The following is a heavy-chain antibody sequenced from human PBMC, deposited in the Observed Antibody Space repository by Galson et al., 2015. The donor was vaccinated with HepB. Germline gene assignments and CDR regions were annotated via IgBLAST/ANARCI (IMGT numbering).Heavy chain of an antibody. CDR2: ISGNGGRT. CDR3: AKGGGWSGLDAFDI. CDR1: GFTFSSYA. Sequence: SLRLSCAASGFTFSSYAMSWVRQAPGKGLEWVSAISGNGGRTFYADSVKGRFTISRDKSKNTLYLQMNSLRAEDTAVYHCAKGGGWSGLDAFDIWGQGTMVTVSS. J-gene: IGHJ3*02. D-gene: IGHD2-15*01. V-gene: IGHV3-23*01.